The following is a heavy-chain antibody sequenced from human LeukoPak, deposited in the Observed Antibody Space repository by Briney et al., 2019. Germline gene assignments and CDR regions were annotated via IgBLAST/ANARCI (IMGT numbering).Heavy chain of an antibody. V-gene: IGHV3-49*04. CDR1: GFTFSSYS. J-gene: IGHJ4*02. Sequence: PGGSLRLSCAASGFTFSSYSMSWVRQAPGKGLEWVGFIRSKAYGGTTEYAASVKGRFTISRDDSKSIAYLQMNSLKTEDTAVYYCTRSRRGYSYGYWGQGTLVTVSS. CDR3: TRSRRGYSYGY. CDR2: IRSKAYGGTT. D-gene: IGHD5-18*01.